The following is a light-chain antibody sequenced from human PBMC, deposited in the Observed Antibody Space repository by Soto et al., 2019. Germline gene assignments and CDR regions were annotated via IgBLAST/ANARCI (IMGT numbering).Light chain of an antibody. Sequence: QSALTQPPSASGSPGQSVTISCTGTFSDVGGYKFVSWYQQHPGKVPKLMIYEVNKRPSGVPDRFSGSKSGNTASLTVSGLQAEDEDDYYCSSYEGSNNWLFGGGTKLTVL. CDR1: FSDVGGYKF. V-gene: IGLV2-8*01. CDR3: SSYEGSNNWL. CDR2: EVN. J-gene: IGLJ2*01.